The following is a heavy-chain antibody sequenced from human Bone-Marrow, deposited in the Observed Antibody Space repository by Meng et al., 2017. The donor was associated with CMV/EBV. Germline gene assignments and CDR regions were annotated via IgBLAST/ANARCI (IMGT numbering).Heavy chain of an antibody. Sequence: NTAAWNWIRQSPSRSLEWLGRTYYRSKWYNDYAVSVKSRITINPDTSKNQFSLQLNSVTPEDTAVYYCARDRPLCSSTSCFRDWFDPWGQGTLVTVSS. V-gene: IGHV6-1*01. D-gene: IGHD2-2*01. J-gene: IGHJ5*02. CDR1: NTAA. CDR3: ARDRPLCSSTSCFRDWFDP. CDR2: TYYRSKWYN.